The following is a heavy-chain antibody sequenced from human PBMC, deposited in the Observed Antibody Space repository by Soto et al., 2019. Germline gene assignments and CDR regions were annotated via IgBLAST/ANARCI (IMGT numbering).Heavy chain of an antibody. CDR1: GGSFSGYY. J-gene: IGHJ6*02. CDR3: AGQVGVLVTPGMRDYYHYYGMDV. V-gene: IGHV4-34*01. CDR2: INHSGST. D-gene: IGHD2-2*01. Sequence: QVQLQQWGAGLLKPSETLSLTCAVYGGSFSGYYWSWIRQPPGKGLEWVGEINHSGSTNYNPSLKSRVTISVDTSKNQFSLKLSSVTAADTAVYYCAGQVGVLVTPGMRDYYHYYGMDVWGQGSTVTVSS.